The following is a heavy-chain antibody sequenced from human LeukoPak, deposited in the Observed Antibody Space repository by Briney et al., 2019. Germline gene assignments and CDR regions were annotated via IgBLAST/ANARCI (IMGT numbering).Heavy chain of an antibody. CDR2: INPNSGGT. Sequence: ASVKVSCKASGYTFTGYYMHWVRQAPGQGLEWMGWINPNSGGTNYAQKFQGRVTMTRDTSISTAYMELSRLRSDDTAVYYCAGGGYYGSGSPPELDAFDIWGQGTMVTVSS. J-gene: IGHJ3*02. V-gene: IGHV1-2*02. CDR1: GYTFTGYY. CDR3: AGGGYYGSGSPPELDAFDI. D-gene: IGHD3-10*01.